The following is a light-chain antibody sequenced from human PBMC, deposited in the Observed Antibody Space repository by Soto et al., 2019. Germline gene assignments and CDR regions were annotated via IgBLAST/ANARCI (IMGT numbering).Light chain of an antibody. CDR1: QGIRND. V-gene: IGKV1-6*01. CDR3: LQNYFSPCT. J-gene: IGKJ3*01. CDR2: AAS. Sequence: AIQMTQSPSSLSASVGDRVTITCRASQGIRNDLDWFQQKRGKAPKLLIYAASNLQSGGPARFSGSGSGTDFTLTISSLQPEDFATYYCLQNYFSPCTVGPGTKVDTK.